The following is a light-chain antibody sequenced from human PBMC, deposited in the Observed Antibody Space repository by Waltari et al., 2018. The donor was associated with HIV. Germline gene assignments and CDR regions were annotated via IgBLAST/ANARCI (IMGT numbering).Light chain of an antibody. CDR1: ANNIHDYKY. J-gene: IGLJ2*01. CDR2: EVT. Sequence: QPALTQPPSASGSPGQSVNLSCTGGANNIHDYKYVSWYQQHSDKPPKLIIFEVTKRPSGVPDRFSGSKSGNTASLFVSGLQPEDEATYFCSSFAGTNKLFGGGTKLTVL. CDR3: SSFAGTNKL. V-gene: IGLV2-8*01.